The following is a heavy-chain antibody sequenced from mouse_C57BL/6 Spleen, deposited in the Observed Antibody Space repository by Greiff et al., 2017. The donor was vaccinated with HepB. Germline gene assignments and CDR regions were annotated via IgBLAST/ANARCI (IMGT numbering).Heavy chain of an antibody. J-gene: IGHJ4*01. Sequence: VQLQQSGPGLVQPSQRLSITCTVSGFSLTSYGVHWVRQSPGKGLEWLGVIWSGGSTDYNAAFISRLSISKDNSKSQVFFKMNSLQADDTAIYYCAGNPQLRPYYYAMDYWGQGTSVTVSS. D-gene: IGHD2-12*01. CDR1: GFSLTSYG. CDR2: IWSGGST. V-gene: IGHV2-2*01. CDR3: AGNPQLRPYYYAMDY.